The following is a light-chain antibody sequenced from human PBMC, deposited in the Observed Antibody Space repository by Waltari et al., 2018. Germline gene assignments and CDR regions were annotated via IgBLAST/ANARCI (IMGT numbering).Light chain of an antibody. CDR3: QHYNNWPLT. CDR1: QSINTN. CDR2: GAS. V-gene: IGKV3-15*01. Sequence: EIVMTQSPATLSVSPGEGATLSSRASQSINTNLAWYQQKPGQPPRLLIFGASTRATGIPDRFSGSGSGTEFTLTISSLQSEDFAAYFCQHYNNWPLTFGGGTKMEIK. J-gene: IGKJ4*01.